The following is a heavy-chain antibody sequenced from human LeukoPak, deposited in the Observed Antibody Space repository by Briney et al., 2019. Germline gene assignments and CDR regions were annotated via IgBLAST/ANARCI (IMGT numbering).Heavy chain of an antibody. CDR3: AHRGRSARAATITGWFDP. J-gene: IGHJ5*02. CDR2: IYWNDDK. V-gene: IGHV2-5*01. D-gene: IGHD3-3*01. CDR1: GFSLTTSGLG. Sequence: SGPTLVKPTQTLTLTCTFSGFSLTTSGLGVGWIRQPPGKALEWLALIYWNDDKRYSPSLKSRLTITKDTSKNQVVLTMTNMDPVDTATYYCAHRGRSARAATITGWFDPWGQGALVTVSS.